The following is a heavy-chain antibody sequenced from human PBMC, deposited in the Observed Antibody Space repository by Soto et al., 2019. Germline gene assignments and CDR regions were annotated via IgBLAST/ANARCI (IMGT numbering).Heavy chain of an antibody. CDR1: GFTFSNYG. J-gene: IGHJ4*02. CDR2: IWYDGSQK. V-gene: IGHV3-33*01. Sequence: QVQLVESGGGVVQPGRSLRLSCAAYGFTFSNYGFHWVRQTPGTGLEWVAVIWYDGSQKYYADSVKGRFAISRDDSRNTLYLQMNRLRPEDTALYYCARDLGHFSRGSSYFDYWGQGTLVTVSS. D-gene: IGHD3-16*01. CDR3: ARDLGHFSRGSSYFDY.